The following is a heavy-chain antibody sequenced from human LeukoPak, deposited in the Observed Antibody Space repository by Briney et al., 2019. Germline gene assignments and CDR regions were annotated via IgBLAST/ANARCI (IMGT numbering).Heavy chain of an antibody. D-gene: IGHD1-1*01. J-gene: IGHJ4*02. CDR1: GFTFSGHW. V-gene: IGHV3-74*03. Sequence: GGSLRLSCTASGFTFSGHWIHWVRQAPGLGLVWVSRINERGTDSMYAESVKGRFTISRDNAKNTVYLQMNSLRAEDTAVYYCVRDETLWTLDWWGQGTLVSVSS. CDR3: VRDETLWTLDW. CDR2: INERGTDS.